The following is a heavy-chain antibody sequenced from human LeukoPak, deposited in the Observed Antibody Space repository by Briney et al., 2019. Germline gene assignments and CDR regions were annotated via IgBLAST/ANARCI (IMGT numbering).Heavy chain of an antibody. J-gene: IGHJ4*02. CDR2: IYPGDSDT. V-gene: IGHV5-51*01. CDR1: GYSFTSYW. Sequence: GESLKISCKGSGYSFTSYWIGWVRQMPGKGLEWMGIIYPGDSDTRYSPSFQGQVTVSADKSISTAYLQWSSLKASDTAMYYCARPNDFWSGYYHYWGQGTLVTVSS. CDR3: ARPNDFWSGYYHY. D-gene: IGHD3-3*01.